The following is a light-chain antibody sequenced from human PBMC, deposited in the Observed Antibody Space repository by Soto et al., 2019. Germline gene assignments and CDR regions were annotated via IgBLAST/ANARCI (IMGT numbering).Light chain of an antibody. V-gene: IGKV1-9*01. CDR1: HDSSNY. J-gene: IGKJ5*01. Sequence: DIQMTQSPPSLSASVGDRVTITCQASHDSSNYLNWYQHKPGMAPQVLIYAASNLQSGVPSRFSGSGSGTEFTLTISGLLPEDFATYHCQQLNTLPFTFGQGTRLEI. CDR2: AAS. CDR3: QQLNTLPFT.